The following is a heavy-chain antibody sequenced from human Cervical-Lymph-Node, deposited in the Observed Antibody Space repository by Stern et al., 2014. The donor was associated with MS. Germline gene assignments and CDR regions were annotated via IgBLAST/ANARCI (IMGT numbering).Heavy chain of an antibody. V-gene: IGHV3-9*01. Sequence: EVQLVESGGDLVQPGRSLRISCAASGFPFDHYDMHWVRQAPGKGLEWVSGISWNSGSLDYADSVKGRFTISRDNARNSLHLQMNSLRAEDTALYYCAKEGRNWNYVVGNYGLDVWGQGTTVIVSS. D-gene: IGHD1-7*01. CDR3: AKEGRNWNYVVGNYGLDV. J-gene: IGHJ6*02. CDR2: ISWNSGSL. CDR1: GFPFDHYD.